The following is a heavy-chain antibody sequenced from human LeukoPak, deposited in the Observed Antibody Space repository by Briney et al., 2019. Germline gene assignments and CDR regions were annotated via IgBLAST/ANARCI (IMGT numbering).Heavy chain of an antibody. CDR3: ARVYSSSWYDLDY. Sequence: GGSLRLSCAASGFTFSSYSMNWVRQAPGKGLEWVTYISGSSSTIYYADSVKGRFTISRDNAKNSLYLQLNSLRAEDTAVYYCARVYSSSWYDLDYWGQGTLVTVSS. CDR2: ISGSSSTI. CDR1: GFTFSSYS. D-gene: IGHD6-13*01. V-gene: IGHV3-48*01. J-gene: IGHJ4*02.